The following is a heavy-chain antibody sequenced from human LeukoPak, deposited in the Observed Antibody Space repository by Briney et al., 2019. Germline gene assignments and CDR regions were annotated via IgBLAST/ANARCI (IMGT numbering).Heavy chain of an antibody. CDR2: IYYSGST. CDR1: GGSISSNTYY. J-gene: IGHJ4*02. D-gene: IGHD1-26*01. CDR3: ARDLGGSYFDY. V-gene: IGHV4-39*07. Sequence: SETLSLTCTVSGGSISSNTYYWGWIRQPPGKGLEWIGSIYYSGSTYYNPSLKSRVTISVDTSKNQFSLKLSSVTAADTAVYYCARDLGGSYFDYWGQGTLVTVSS.